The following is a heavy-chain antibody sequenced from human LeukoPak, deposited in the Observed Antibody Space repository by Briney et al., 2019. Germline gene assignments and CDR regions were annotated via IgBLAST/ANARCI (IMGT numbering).Heavy chain of an antibody. CDR2: IYYSGST. CDR1: GGSISSSNYY. CDR3: ARAYYDILTGYSTSNWFDP. D-gene: IGHD3-9*01. J-gene: IGHJ5*02. V-gene: IGHV4-39*07. Sequence: SETLSLTCTVSGGSISSSNYYWGWIRQPPGKGLEWIVSIYYSGSTYYNPSLKSRLTISLDTSRNQFSLKLSSVTAADTAVYYCARAYYDILTGYSTSNWFDPWGQGTLVTVSS.